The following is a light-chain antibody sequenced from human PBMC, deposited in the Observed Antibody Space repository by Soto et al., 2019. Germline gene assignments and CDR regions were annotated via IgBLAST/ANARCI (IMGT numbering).Light chain of an antibody. CDR3: QQYAGSPRT. Sequence: DIELTQSPGTLSLSPVDRATLSCMASQSVSSRSLAWYQQKPGQAPRLLISDASTRAADIPDRFSGSGSGTDFTLTINRLEPEDVAVYYCQQYAGSPRTFGQGTKVDIK. CDR2: DAS. V-gene: IGKV3-20*01. CDR1: QSVSSRS. J-gene: IGKJ1*01.